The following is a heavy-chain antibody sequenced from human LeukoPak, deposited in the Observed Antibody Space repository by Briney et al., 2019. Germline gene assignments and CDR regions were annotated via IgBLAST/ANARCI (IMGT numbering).Heavy chain of an antibody. V-gene: IGHV4-39*07. Sequence: SETLSLTCTVSGGSISSSSYYWGWIRQPPGKGLEWIGSIYYSGSTYYNPSLKSRVTISVDTSKNQFSLKLSSVTAADTAVYYCARKGYGDPPYYFDYWGQGTLVTVSS. D-gene: IGHD4-17*01. CDR3: ARKGYGDPPYYFDY. CDR2: IYYSGST. J-gene: IGHJ4*02. CDR1: GGSISSSSYY.